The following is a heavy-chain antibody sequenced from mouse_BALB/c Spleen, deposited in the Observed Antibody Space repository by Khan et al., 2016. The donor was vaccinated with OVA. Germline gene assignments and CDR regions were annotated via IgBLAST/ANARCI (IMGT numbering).Heavy chain of an antibody. CDR2: LAPGSGST. CDR3: ARSNYYGSGLYAMDY. J-gene: IGHJ4*01. D-gene: IGHD1-1*01. Sequence: DLVMPGAAVTLSCKASDYTFTSYWINWIKQRPGQGLEWIGRLAPGSGSTSYNDMFKGKATLTVDASSSTAYIQLSSLSSEDSAVYFCARSNYYGSGLYAMDYWGQGTSVTVSS. V-gene: IGHV1S41*01. CDR1: DYTFTSYW.